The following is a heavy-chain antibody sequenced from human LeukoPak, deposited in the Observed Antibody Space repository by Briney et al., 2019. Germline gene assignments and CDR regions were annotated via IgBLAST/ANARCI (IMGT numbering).Heavy chain of an antibody. CDR3: ARSTWLLDK. Sequence: PSETLSLTCTVSGGSISSYYWSWTRQSPGKGLEWIGYIYYSGSTNYNPSLKSRVTISLDTSKNQFSLKLSSVTAADTAVYYCARSTWLLDKWGQGTLVTVSS. D-gene: IGHD3-22*01. V-gene: IGHV4-59*01. CDR2: IYYSGST. CDR1: GGSISSYY. J-gene: IGHJ4*02.